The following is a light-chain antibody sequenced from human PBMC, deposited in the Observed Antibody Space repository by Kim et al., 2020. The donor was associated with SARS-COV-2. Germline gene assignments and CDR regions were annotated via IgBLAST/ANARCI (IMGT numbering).Light chain of an antibody. Sequence: ATGRPPTITCGGSNFEVKCVHWYVSQPAVARVVVIYLDSHRPSGTPARVSGSKSENTATLSLSRVEAGDEADYYCQVWDGDTYHWVFGGGTKLTVL. CDR3: QVWDGDTYHWV. CDR1: NFEVKC. V-gene: IGLV3-21*04. CDR2: LDS. J-gene: IGLJ3*02.